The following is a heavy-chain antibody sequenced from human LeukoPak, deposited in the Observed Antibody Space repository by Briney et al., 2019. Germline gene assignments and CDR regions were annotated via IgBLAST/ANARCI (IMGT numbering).Heavy chain of an antibody. Sequence: PSETLSLTCTVSGGSISSGGYYWSWIRQHPGKGLEWIGYIYYSGSTYYNPSPKSRVTISVDTSKNQFSLKLSSVTAADTAVYYCARGASIAARPPFDYWGQGTLVTVSS. V-gene: IGHV4-31*03. CDR3: ARGASIAARPPFDY. D-gene: IGHD6-6*01. CDR1: GGSISSGGYY. J-gene: IGHJ4*02. CDR2: IYYSGST.